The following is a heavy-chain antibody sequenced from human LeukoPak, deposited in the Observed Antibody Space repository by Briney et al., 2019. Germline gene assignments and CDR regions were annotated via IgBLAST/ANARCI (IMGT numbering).Heavy chain of an antibody. CDR2: IIPIFGTA. CDR3: ASQDSSGYYFDY. J-gene: IGHJ4*02. D-gene: IGHD3-22*01. CDR1: GGTFSSYA. Sequence: SVKVSCKASGGTFSSYAISWVRQAPGQGLEWMGGIIPIFGTANYAQKFQGRVTTTTDESTSTAYMELSSLRSEDTAVYYCASQDSSGYYFDYWGQGTLVTVSS. V-gene: IGHV1-69*05.